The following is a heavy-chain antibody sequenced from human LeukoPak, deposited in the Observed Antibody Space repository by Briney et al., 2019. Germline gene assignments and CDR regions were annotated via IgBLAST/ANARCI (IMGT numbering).Heavy chain of an antibody. CDR1: GYTLTSYY. CDR2: INPSGGST. D-gene: IGHD6-6*01. V-gene: IGHV1-46*01. CDR3: ARAQFEYSSSSVYFDY. J-gene: IGHJ4*02. Sequence: GASVKVSCKASGYTLTSYYMHWVRQAPGQGLEWMGIINPSGGSTTYAQKFQGRVTMTRDTSTSTVYMELNSLRSEDTAVYYCARAQFEYSSSSVYFDYWGQGTLVTVSS.